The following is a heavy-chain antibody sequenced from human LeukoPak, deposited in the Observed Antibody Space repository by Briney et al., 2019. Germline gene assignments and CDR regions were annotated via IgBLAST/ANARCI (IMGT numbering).Heavy chain of an antibody. Sequence: SETLSLTCTVSGDSLNSYYWSWIRQPPGKGLEWIGYIYYSGSTNYNPSLKSRVTISVDTSKNQFSLKLTTGTRSDTAVYYCAKGRIQLGYWGKGTLITVSS. J-gene: IGHJ4*02. CDR3: AKGRIQLGY. D-gene: IGHD5-18*01. V-gene: IGHV4-59*01. CDR2: IYYSGST. CDR1: GDSLNSYY.